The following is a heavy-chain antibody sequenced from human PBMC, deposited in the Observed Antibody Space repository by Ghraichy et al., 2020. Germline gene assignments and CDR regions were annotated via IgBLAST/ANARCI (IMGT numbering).Heavy chain of an antibody. CDR1: GFTFSSYS. V-gene: IGHV3-21*01. CDR2: ISSSSSYI. Sequence: LSLTCAASGFTFSSYSMNWVRQAPGKGLEWVSSISSSSSYIYYADSVKGRFTISRDNAKNSLYLQMNSLRAEDTAVYYCASLIVVVPAAIKEGHYYYGMDVWGQGTTVTVSS. CDR3: ASLIVVVPAAIKEGHYYYGMDV. J-gene: IGHJ6*02. D-gene: IGHD2-2*02.